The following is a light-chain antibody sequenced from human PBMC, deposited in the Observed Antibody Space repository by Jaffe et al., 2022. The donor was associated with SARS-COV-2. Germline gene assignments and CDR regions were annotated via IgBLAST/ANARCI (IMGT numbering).Light chain of an antibody. V-gene: IGKV3-15*01. CDR3: QQYNYWYT. J-gene: IGKJ2*01. CDR1: QSVSNN. CDR2: GAS. Sequence: EVVMTQSPATLSVSPGERVTLSCRASQSVSNNLAWYQQKPGQAPRLLIYGASTRATGVPARFSGSGSGIEFTLTISSLQSEDFAIYHCQQYNYWYTFGQGTKLEIK.